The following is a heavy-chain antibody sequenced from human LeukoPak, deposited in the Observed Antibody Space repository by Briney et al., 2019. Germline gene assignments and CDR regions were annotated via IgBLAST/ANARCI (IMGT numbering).Heavy chain of an antibody. J-gene: IGHJ4*02. CDR3: ARGPSSRYYDILTGYYSVYYFDY. Sequence: PSETLSLTCTVSGGSISSSSYYWGWIRQPPGKGLEWIGSIYYSGSTYYNPSLKSRVTISVDTSKNQFSLKLSSVTAADTAVYYCARGPSSRYYDILTGYYSVYYFDYWGQGTLVTVSS. D-gene: IGHD3-9*01. CDR2: IYYSGST. CDR1: GGSISSSSYY. V-gene: IGHV4-39*07.